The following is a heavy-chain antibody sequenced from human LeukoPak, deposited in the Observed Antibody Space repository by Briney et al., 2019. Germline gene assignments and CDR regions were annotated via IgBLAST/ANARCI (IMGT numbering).Heavy chain of an antibody. Sequence: SQTLSLTCTVSGGSISSGGYYWRWIRQPPGKGLEWIGYIYHSGSTYYNPSLKSRVTMSVDTSKNQFSLKLSSVTAADTAVYYCARTAMVREYYYYYYMDVWGKGTTVTVSS. V-gene: IGHV4-30-2*01. CDR2: IYHSGST. CDR3: ARTAMVREYYYYYYMDV. D-gene: IGHD5-18*01. CDR1: GGSISSGGYY. J-gene: IGHJ6*03.